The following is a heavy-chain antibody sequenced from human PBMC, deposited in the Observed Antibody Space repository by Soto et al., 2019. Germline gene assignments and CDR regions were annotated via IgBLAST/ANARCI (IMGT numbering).Heavy chain of an antibody. Sequence: EVQLVESGGGLVQPGGSLRLSCAASGFTFSSYSMNWVRQAPGKGLEWVSYISSSSSTIYYADSVKGRFTISRDNAKNSLYLQMNSLRAEDTAVYYCARDYCSGGSCYFYYYYYMDVWGKGTTVTVSS. V-gene: IGHV3-48*01. CDR2: ISSSSSTI. J-gene: IGHJ6*03. CDR1: GFTFSSYS. CDR3: ARDYCSGGSCYFYYYYYMDV. D-gene: IGHD2-15*01.